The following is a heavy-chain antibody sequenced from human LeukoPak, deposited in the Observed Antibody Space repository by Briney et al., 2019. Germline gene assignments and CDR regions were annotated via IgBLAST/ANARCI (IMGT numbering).Heavy chain of an antibody. CDR2: INPSGGST. CDR1: GYTFTSYY. J-gene: IGHJ6*02. V-gene: IGHV1-46*01. D-gene: IGHD5-18*01. CDR3: AREVDTAMVTGYYYYGMDV. Sequence: GASVEVSCKASGYTFTSYYMHWVRQAPGQGLEWMGIINPSGGSTSYAQKFQGRVTMTRDTSTSTVYMELSSLRSEDTAVYYCAREVDTAMVTGYYYYGMDVWGQGTTVTVSS.